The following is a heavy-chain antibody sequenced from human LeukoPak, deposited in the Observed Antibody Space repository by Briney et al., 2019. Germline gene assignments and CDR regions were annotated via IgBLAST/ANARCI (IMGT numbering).Heavy chain of an antibody. J-gene: IGHJ4*02. Sequence: ASVKVSCKASGGTFSSFGVTWVRQAPGQGLGWMGGTIPIFGAKHYAQKFRGRVTVTADNSTSTTYMELSSLRFEDTALYYCASYSHWGDFDSWGQGTLVTVSS. V-gene: IGHV1-69*06. CDR3: ASYSHWGDFDS. D-gene: IGHD3-16*01. CDR1: GGTFSSFG. CDR2: TIPIFGAK.